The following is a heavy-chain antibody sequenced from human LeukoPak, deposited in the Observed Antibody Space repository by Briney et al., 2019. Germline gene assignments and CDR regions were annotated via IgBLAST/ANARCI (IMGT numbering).Heavy chain of an antibody. CDR3: ARVGDYGEALDY. Sequence: GGSLRLSCAASGFTFSSYAMSWVRQAPGKGLEWVSAISGSGGSTYYADSVKGRFTISRDNSKNTLYLQMNSLRAEDTAVYYCARVGDYGEALDYWGQGTLVTVSS. J-gene: IGHJ4*02. V-gene: IGHV3-23*01. D-gene: IGHD4-17*01. CDR1: GFTFSSYA. CDR2: ISGSGGST.